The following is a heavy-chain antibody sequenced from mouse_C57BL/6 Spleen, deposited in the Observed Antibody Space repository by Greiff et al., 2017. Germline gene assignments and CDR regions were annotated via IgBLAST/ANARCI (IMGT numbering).Heavy chain of an antibody. J-gene: IGHJ2*01. Sequence: VQLQQPGAELVKPGASVKLSCKASGYTFTSYWITWVKQRPGQGLEWIGDIHPGSGSTNYNEKFKSKATLTVDTSSSTAYMQLSSLTSEDSAVYYCARSKSDYLCCFDYWGQGTTPTVSS. D-gene: IGHD2-13*01. CDR2: IHPGSGST. CDR3: ARSKSDYLCCFDY. V-gene: IGHV1-55*01. CDR1: GYTFTSYW.